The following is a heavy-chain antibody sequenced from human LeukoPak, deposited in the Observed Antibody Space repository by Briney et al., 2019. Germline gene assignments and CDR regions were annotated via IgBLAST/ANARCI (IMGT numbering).Heavy chain of an antibody. CDR1: GYTFTGYY. D-gene: IGHD2-2*01. J-gene: IGHJ4*02. CDR3: AREEGFCRSTSCSAPFDY. Sequence: GASVKVSCKASGYTFTGYYMHWVRQAPGQGLEWMGGINPNSGDTIYAQKFQGRVTMTRDTAISTAYMELRRLRSDDTAVYYCAREEGFCRSTSCSAPFDYWGQGTLVTVSS. V-gene: IGHV1-2*02. CDR2: INPNSGDT.